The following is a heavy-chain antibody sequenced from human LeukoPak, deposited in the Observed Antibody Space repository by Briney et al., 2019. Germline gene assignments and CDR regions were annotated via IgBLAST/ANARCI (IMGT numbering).Heavy chain of an antibody. D-gene: IGHD4-17*01. J-gene: IGHJ4*02. CDR1: GGTFSSYA. CDR2: IIPIFGTA. Sequence: ASVKVSCKASGGTFSSYAISWVRQAPGQGLEWMGGIIPIFGTANYAQKFQGRVTITADESTSTAYMELSSLRSEDTAVYYCARGDYGDYVVALFWYWGQGTLVTVSS. V-gene: IGHV1-69*13. CDR3: ARGDYGDYVVALFWY.